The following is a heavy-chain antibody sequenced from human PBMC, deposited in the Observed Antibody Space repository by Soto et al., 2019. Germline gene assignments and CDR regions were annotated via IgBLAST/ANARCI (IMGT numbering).Heavy chain of an antibody. Sequence: SETLSLTCTVSGGSISSGDYYWSWIRQPPGKGLEWIGYIYYSGSTYYNPSLKSRVTISVDTSKNQFSLKLSSVTAADTAVYYCARWNYGDYGINWFDPWGQGTLVTVSS. CDR1: GGSISSGDYY. CDR3: ARWNYGDYGINWFDP. CDR2: IYYSGST. D-gene: IGHD4-17*01. J-gene: IGHJ5*02. V-gene: IGHV4-30-4*02.